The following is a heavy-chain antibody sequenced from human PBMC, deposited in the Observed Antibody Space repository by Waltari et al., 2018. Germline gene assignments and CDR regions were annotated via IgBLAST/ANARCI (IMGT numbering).Heavy chain of an antibody. J-gene: IGHJ6*02. V-gene: IGHV1-69*13. CDR2: IIPIFGTA. CDR1: AGTFSSYA. CDR3: ARLIAAHSNYGMDV. Sequence: QVQLVQCGAEVKKPGSSVKVYSKASAGTFSSYAISWVRQAPGQGLEWRGGIIPIFGTANYAQKFQGRVTITADESTSTAYMELSSLRSEDTAVYYCARLIAAHSNYGMDVWGQGTTVTVSS. D-gene: IGHD6-6*01.